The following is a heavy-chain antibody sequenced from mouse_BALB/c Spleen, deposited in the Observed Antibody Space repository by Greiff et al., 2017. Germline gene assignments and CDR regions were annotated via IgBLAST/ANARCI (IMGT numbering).Heavy chain of an antibody. J-gene: IGHJ4*01. CDR2: ISYDGSN. V-gene: IGHV3-6*02. CDR1: GYSITSGYY. Sequence: ESGPGLVKPSQSLSLTCSVTGYSITSGYYWNWIRQFPGNKLEWMGYISYDGSNNYNPSLKNRISITRDTSKNQLFLKLNSVTTEDTATYYCARGGGNYGYYYAMDYWGQGTSVTVSS. D-gene: IGHD2-1*01. CDR3: ARGGGNYGYYYAMDY.